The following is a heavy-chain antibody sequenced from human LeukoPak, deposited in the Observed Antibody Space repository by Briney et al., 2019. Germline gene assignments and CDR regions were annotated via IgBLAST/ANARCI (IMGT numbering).Heavy chain of an antibody. V-gene: IGHV1-46*01. D-gene: IGHD1-26*01. Sequence: GASVKVSCKASGYTFTSYYMHWVRQAPGQGLEWMGIINPSGGSTSYAQKFQGRVTMTRDTSTSTVYMELSSLRSEDTAVYYCGVGATPDAFDIWGQGKMVTVSS. CDR2: INPSGGST. J-gene: IGHJ3*02. CDR1: GYTFTSYY. CDR3: GVGATPDAFDI.